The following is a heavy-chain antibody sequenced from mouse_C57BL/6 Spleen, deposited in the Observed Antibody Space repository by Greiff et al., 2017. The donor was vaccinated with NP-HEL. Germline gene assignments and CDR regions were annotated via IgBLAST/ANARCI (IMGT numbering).Heavy chain of an antibody. CDR3: ARSYGPYWYFDG. CDR1: GFTFSSYA. Sequence: EVKLQESGGGLVKPGGSLKLSCAASGFTFSSYAMSWVRQTPEKRLEWVATISDGGSYTYYPDNVKGRFTIARDNAKNNLYLQMSHLKSEDTARYYCARSYGPYWYFDGWGTGTTVTVSS. V-gene: IGHV5-4*03. CDR2: ISDGGSYT. D-gene: IGHD1-1*02. J-gene: IGHJ1*03.